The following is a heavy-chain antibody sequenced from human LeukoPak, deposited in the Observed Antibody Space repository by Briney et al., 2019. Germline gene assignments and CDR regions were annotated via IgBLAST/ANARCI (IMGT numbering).Heavy chain of an antibody. CDR3: ARGYSLDY. V-gene: IGHV4-30-4*01. CDR1: GVSISSGDYY. Sequence: SETLSLTCTVSGVSISSGDYYWRWIRQPPGKGLEWIGYIYYSGSTYYTPSLRGRVTISVDTSKNQFSLNLSSVTAADTAVYYCARGYSLDYWGQGTLVTVSS. D-gene: IGHD5-18*01. J-gene: IGHJ4*02. CDR2: IYYSGST.